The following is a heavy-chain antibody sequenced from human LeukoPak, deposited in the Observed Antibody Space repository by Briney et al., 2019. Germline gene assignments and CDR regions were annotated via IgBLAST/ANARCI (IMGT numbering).Heavy chain of an antibody. J-gene: IGHJ4*02. D-gene: IGHD2-8*01. CDR3: ARVNGPAGVYYFDY. Sequence: GASVKVSCKASGYTFTGYYMHWVRQAPGQGLEWMGWINPNSCGTNYAQKFQGRVTMTRDTSISTAYMELSRLRSDDTAVYYCARVNGPAGVYYFDYWGQGTLVTVSS. V-gene: IGHV1-2*02. CDR2: INPNSCGT. CDR1: GYTFTGYY.